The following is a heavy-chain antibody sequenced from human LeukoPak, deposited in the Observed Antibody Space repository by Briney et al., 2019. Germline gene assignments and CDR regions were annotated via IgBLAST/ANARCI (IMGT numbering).Heavy chain of an antibody. CDR2: ISGNGGST. V-gene: IGHV3-23*01. J-gene: IGHJ4*02. Sequence: PEGSLRLSCGASGFTFSSYCMTWVRQAPGKGLEWVSGISGNGGSTFYADSVKGRFTISRDNSKNTLYLQMNSLRAEDTAVYYCAFSYGSTSYYYFDYWGQGTLVTVSS. D-gene: IGHD3-10*01. CDR3: AFSYGSTSYYYFDY. CDR1: GFTFSSYC.